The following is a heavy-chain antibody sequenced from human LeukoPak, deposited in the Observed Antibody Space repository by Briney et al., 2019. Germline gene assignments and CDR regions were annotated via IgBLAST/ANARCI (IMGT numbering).Heavy chain of an antibody. CDR1: GGSFSGYY. V-gene: IGHV4-34*01. D-gene: IGHD1-26*01. Sequence: KPSETLSLTCAVYGGSFSGYYWSWIRQPPGKGLEWIGEINHSGSTNYNPSLKSRVTISVDTSRNQFSLKLSSVTAADTAVHYCARGGSYYGFGYWGQGTLVTVSS. J-gene: IGHJ4*02. CDR3: ARGGSYYGFGY. CDR2: INHSGST.